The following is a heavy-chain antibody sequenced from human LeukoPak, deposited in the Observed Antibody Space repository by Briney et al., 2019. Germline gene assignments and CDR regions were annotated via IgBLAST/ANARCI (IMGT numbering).Heavy chain of an antibody. V-gene: IGHV4-59*11. CDR2: SYYTGSP. CDR1: GGSISSHS. CDR3: ARLSGDYDSGDWFDP. D-gene: IGHD4-17*01. J-gene: IGHJ5*02. Sequence: PSETLSLTCTVSGGSISSHSWSWIRQLPGKGLESIGYSYYTGSPTYNPSLKSRVTISVDTSKNQISLRLHSVTAADTAVYYCARLSGDYDSGDWFDPWGQGTLVTVSS.